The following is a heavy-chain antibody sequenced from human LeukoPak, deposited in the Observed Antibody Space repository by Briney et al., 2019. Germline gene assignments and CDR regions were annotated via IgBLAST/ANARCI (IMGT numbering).Heavy chain of an antibody. CDR3: ARAQYYYDSSGTERYYYYGMDV. D-gene: IGHD3-22*01. J-gene: IGHJ6*02. CDR2: IWFDGSNK. Sequence: GGSLRLSCAASGFTFSSYGMHWVRQAPGKGLEWVAVIWFDGSNKYYADSVKGRFTISRDNSKNTLYLQMNSLRAEDTAVYYCARAQYYYDSSGTERYYYYGMDVWGQGTTVTVSS. CDR1: GFTFSSYG. V-gene: IGHV3-33*01.